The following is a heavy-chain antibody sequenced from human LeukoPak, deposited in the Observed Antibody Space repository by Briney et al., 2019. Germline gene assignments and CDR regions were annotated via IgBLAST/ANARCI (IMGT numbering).Heavy chain of an antibody. V-gene: IGHV1-46*01. J-gene: IGHJ3*02. CDR2: INPSGGST. CDR3: ARASSLYYDSSGYFDAFDI. Sequence: GASVKVSCKASGYTFTSYYMHLVRQAPGQGLEWMGIINPSGGSTSYAQKFQGRVTMTRDTSTSTVYMELSSLRSEDTAAYYCARASSLYYDSSGYFDAFDIWGQGTMVTVSS. CDR1: GYTFTSYY. D-gene: IGHD3-22*01.